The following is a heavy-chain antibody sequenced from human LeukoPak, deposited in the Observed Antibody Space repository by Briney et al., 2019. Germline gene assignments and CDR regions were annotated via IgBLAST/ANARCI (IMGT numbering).Heavy chain of an antibody. CDR2: IYYTGST. CDR3: ARQGSYYYVDY. Sequence: SETLPLTCTVSGGSISSNSYSWGWIRQPPGKGLEWIGTIYYTGSTYYNPSLKGPVTISVDTPKNQFSLKLSSVTAADTAVYYCARQGSYYYVDYWGQGTLVTVSS. D-gene: IGHD1-26*01. V-gene: IGHV4-39*01. CDR1: GGSISSNSYS. J-gene: IGHJ4*02.